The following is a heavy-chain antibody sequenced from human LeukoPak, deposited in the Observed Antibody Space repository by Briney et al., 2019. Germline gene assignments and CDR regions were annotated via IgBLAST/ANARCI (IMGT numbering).Heavy chain of an antibody. V-gene: IGHV4-39*02. J-gene: IGHJ4*02. CDR3: ARESVAPYYFDY. CDR1: GVSISNTGYY. Sequence: SESLSLTCTVSGVSISNTGYYWGWVRQPPGKGLEWIGTIFYSGSAYYTPSLRSRVSMSLDTSKNQFSLNLNSVTAADTAVYYCARESVAPYYFDYWGQGTLVTVSS. CDR2: IFYSGSA.